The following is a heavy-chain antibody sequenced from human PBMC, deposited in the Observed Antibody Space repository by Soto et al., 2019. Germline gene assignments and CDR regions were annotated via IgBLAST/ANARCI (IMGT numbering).Heavy chain of an antibody. CDR3: ARGGSCSGTSCYPRWLDP. Sequence: PGESLKISCKGSGYSFTSYWIGWVRQMPGKGLEWMGIIYPGDSDTRYSPSFQGQVTISADKSISTAYLQWSSLKASDTAMYYCARGGSCSGTSCYPRWLDPWGQGPLVAVSS. CDR1: GYSFTSYW. D-gene: IGHD2-2*01. J-gene: IGHJ5*02. CDR2: IYPGDSDT. V-gene: IGHV5-51*01.